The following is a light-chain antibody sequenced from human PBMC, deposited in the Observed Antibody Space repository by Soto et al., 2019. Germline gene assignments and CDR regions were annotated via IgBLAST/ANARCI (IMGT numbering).Light chain of an antibody. Sequence: DIQMTQSPSTVSAYVGDSVTITCRASQSITTWLAWYQQRPGKAPKLLIYDVSSLQSGVPSRFSGSGSGTEFTLTISSLQSEDFATYYCQQYKSFWTFGQGTKVDIK. CDR1: QSITTW. CDR3: QQYKSFWT. CDR2: DVS. V-gene: IGKV1-5*01. J-gene: IGKJ1*01.